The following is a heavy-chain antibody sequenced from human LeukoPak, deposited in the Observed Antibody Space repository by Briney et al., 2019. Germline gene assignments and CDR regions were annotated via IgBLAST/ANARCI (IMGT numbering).Heavy chain of an antibody. V-gene: IGHV1-69*13. CDR2: IIPIFGTA. Sequence: RRASVKVSCKASGGTFSSYAISWVRQAPGQGLEWMGGIIPIFGTANYAQKFQGRVTITADESTSTAYMELSSLRSEDTAAYYCARKRVGGNNPYYYYGMDVWGQGTTVTVSS. CDR3: ARKRVGGNNPYYYYGMDV. CDR1: GGTFSSYA. D-gene: IGHD4-23*01. J-gene: IGHJ6*02.